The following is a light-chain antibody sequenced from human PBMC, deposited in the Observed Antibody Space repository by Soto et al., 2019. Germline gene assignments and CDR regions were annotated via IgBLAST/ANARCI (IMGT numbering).Light chain of an antibody. J-gene: IGKJ1*01. CDR1: QSVSSN. CDR2: GAS. Sequence: EIVMTQSPATLSVSPGDRATLSCRASQSVSSNLAWYQQKPGQAPRLLIYGASTRATGIPARFSGSGSGTEVTLTISSLQSEDSAVYYCQQYNNGPWTFGQGTKVEIK. CDR3: QQYNNGPWT. V-gene: IGKV3-15*01.